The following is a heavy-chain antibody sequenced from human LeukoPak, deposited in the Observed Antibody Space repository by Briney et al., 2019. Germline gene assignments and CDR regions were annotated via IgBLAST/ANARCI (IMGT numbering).Heavy chain of an antibody. CDR2: IYYSGST. CDR1: GGSISSYY. V-gene: IGHV4-59*12. Sequence: SETLSLTCTVSGGSISSYYWSWIRQPPGKGLEWIGYIYYSGSTNYNPSLKSRVTISVDTSKNQFSLKLSSVTAADTAVYYCARVYGGYARTHDYWGQGTLVTVSS. J-gene: IGHJ4*02. D-gene: IGHD5-12*01. CDR3: ARVYGGYARTHDY.